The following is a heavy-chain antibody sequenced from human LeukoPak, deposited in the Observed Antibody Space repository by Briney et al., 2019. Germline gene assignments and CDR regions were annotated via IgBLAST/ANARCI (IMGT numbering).Heavy chain of an antibody. V-gene: IGHV4-39*07. CDR3: ARDPPVYAFDY. J-gene: IGHJ4*02. Sequence: WIGSIYYSGSTYYNPSLKSRVTISVDTSKNQFSLKLSSVTAADTAVYYCARDPPVYAFDYWGQGTLVTVSS. CDR2: IYYSGST. D-gene: IGHD5/OR15-5a*01.